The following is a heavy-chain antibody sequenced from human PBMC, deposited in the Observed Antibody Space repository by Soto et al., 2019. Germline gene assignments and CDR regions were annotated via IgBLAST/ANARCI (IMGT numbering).Heavy chain of an antibody. V-gene: IGHV6-1*01. Sequence: SGGSRACNSAVWKSIKKSPSRGLEWLGRTYYRSKWYNDYAVSVKSRITTNPDTSKNQFSLQLDSVTPEDTAVYYCARDHCNDFWSGPFDYWVQGTLVTVSS. CDR1: GGSRACNSAV. CDR3: ARDHCNDFWSGPFDY. D-gene: IGHD3-3*01. CDR2: TYYRSKWYN. J-gene: IGHJ4*02.